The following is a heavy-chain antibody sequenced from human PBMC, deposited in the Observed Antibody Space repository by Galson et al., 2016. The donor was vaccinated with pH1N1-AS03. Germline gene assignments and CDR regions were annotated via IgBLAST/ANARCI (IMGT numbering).Heavy chain of an antibody. V-gene: IGHV3-21*01. CDR3: ARDGGYSSGVIDF. CDR1: GFTFSTYT. Sequence: SLRLSCAASGFTFSTYTMNWVRQAPGKGLEWVAYISSSSRFIYYADAVQGRFTISKDSPKNSVYLHMNGLRADDTAVYYCARDGGYSSGVIDFWGQGTLVSVSS. J-gene: IGHJ4*02. CDR2: ISSSSRFI. D-gene: IGHD2-15*01.